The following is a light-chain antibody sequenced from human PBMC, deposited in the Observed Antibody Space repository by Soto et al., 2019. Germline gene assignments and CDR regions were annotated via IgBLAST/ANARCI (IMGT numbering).Light chain of an antibody. CDR1: QSISNN. CDR2: GAS. V-gene: IGKV3-15*01. CDR3: QQHNGWPLT. J-gene: IGKJ4*01. Sequence: EIVMTQSPATLSVAPGERATLSCRARQSISNNLAWYQQKPGQAPRLLIFGASTRATGIPARFSGSGSGTEFTLTISSLQSEDSAVYYCQQHNGWPLTFGGGTKVEIK.